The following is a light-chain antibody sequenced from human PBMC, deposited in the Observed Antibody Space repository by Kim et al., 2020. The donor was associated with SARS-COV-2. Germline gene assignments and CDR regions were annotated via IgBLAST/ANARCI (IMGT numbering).Light chain of an antibody. J-gene: IGKJ2*01. Sequence: LSPGERATPYCRASQSVSSNYFAWYQQNPGQAPRLLVYGASTRPAGIPDRFTGSGSETDFTLTINRLEPEDFAVYYCQQYGSSPYTFGQGTKLEI. CDR1: QSVSSNY. V-gene: IGKV3-20*01. CDR3: QQYGSSPYT. CDR2: GAS.